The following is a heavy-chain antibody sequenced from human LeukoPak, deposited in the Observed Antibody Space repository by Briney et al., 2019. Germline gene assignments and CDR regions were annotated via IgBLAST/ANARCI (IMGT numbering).Heavy chain of an antibody. J-gene: IGHJ4*02. V-gene: IGHV4-34*01. D-gene: IGHD4-23*01. CDR2: INHSGST. Sequence: SETLSLTCAVYGGSFSDYYYTWIRQPPGKGLEWIGEINHSGSTNYNPSLKSRVTISVDTSKHQFSLKLSSVTAADTAMYYCARHPSGGNPLEWWGQGTLVTVSS. CDR3: ARHPSGGNPLEW. CDR1: GGSFSDYY.